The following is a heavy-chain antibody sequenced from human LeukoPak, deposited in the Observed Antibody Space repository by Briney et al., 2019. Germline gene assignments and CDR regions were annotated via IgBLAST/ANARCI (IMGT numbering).Heavy chain of an antibody. J-gene: IGHJ4*02. V-gene: IGHV3-23*01. CDR2: ISGSGGST. CDR3: AKDHPRTYYDILTGYYSFDY. Sequence: GGSLRLSCAASGFTFSIYAMSWVRQAPGKGLEWVSAISGSGGSTYYADSVKGRFTISRDNSKNTLYLQMNSLRAEDTAVYYCAKDHPRTYYDILTGYYSFDYWGQGTLVTVSS. D-gene: IGHD3-9*01. CDR1: GFTFSIYA.